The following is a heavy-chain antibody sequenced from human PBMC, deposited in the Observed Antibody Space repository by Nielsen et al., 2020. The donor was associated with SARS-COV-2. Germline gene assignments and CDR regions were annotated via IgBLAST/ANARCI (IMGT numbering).Heavy chain of an antibody. Sequence: SETLSLTCTVSGGSISNYYWSWIRQPPGKGLEWIGYFYYSGINNYNPSLKGRATISVDTSKKQLSLRLSSVTAADTAVYYCAREGLQLWDDWGQGTLVTVSS. J-gene: IGHJ4*02. V-gene: IGHV4-59*01. CDR1: GGSISNYY. D-gene: IGHD2-15*01. CDR2: FYYSGIN. CDR3: AREGLQLWDD.